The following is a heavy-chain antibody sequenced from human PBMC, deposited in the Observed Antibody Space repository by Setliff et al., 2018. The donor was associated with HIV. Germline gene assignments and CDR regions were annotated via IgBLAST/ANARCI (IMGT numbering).Heavy chain of an antibody. Sequence: ASVKVSCKASGYTFTSYGISWVRQAPGQGLEWMGWINLNTGATKYAQKLQVRVTLTRDASMTTAYMELRSLRSDDTAVYYCVRSPGSFISTDSTEAGDYWGQGTLVTVSS. CDR2: INLNTGAT. CDR1: GYTFTSYG. J-gene: IGHJ4*02. V-gene: IGHV1-18*01. CDR3: VRSPGSFISTDSTEAGDY. D-gene: IGHD3-22*01.